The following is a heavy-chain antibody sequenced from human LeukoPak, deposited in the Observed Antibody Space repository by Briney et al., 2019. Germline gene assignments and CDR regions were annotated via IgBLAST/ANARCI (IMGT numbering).Heavy chain of an antibody. D-gene: IGHD3-22*01. Sequence: PGGSLRLSCAASRFTSSRYWISWVRQAPGRGLEGVANIKQDGSEKYYVDSVKGRFPISRDNVKKSLFLHMNSLRVEDTAVYYCASVFWGSSGYYFEYWGQGALVTVS. J-gene: IGHJ4*02. V-gene: IGHV3-7*02. CDR3: ASVFWGSSGYYFEY. CDR2: IKQDGSEK. CDR1: RFTSSRYW.